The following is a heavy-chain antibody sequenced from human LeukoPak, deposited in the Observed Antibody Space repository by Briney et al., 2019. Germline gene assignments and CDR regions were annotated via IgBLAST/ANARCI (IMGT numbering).Heavy chain of an antibody. V-gene: IGHV3-7*01. Sequence: GGSLRLSCAGSGFTFSSYWMSWVRQAPGKGLEWVANIKQDGSEKYYVDSVKGRFTISRDNAKNSLYLQMNSLRADDTAVYYCARSRVSRGDAFDIWGQGTMVTVSS. J-gene: IGHJ3*02. CDR3: ARSRVSRGDAFDI. CDR1: GFTFSSYW. CDR2: IKQDGSEK. D-gene: IGHD3-10*01.